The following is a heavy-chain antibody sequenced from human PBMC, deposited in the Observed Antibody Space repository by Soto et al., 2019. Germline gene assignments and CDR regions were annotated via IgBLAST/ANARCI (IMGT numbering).Heavy chain of an antibody. CDR1: GFTFSSYA. CDR3: AKDTADYYDSSGYYGGY. V-gene: IGHV3-23*01. CDR2: ISGSGGST. J-gene: IGHJ4*02. Sequence: GGSLRLSCAASGFTFSSYAMSWVRQAPGKGLEWVSAISGSGGSTYYADSVKGRFTISRDNSKNTLYLQMNSLRAEDTAVYYCAKDTADYYDSSGYYGGYWGQGTLVTVSS. D-gene: IGHD3-22*01.